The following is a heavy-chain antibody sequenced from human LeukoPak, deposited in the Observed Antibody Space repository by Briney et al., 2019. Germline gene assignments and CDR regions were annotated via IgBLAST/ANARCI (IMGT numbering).Heavy chain of an antibody. CDR3: AAELYDSSGYYDGMDV. CDR1: GGSISSGSYY. J-gene: IGHJ6*02. V-gene: IGHV4-61*02. Sequence: PSQTLSLTCTVSGGSISSGSYYWSWIRQPAGKGLEWIGRIYTSGSTNYNPSLKSRVTISVDTSKNQFSLKLSSVTAADTAVYYCAAELYDSSGYYDGMDVWGQGTTVTVSS. CDR2: IYTSGST. D-gene: IGHD3-22*01.